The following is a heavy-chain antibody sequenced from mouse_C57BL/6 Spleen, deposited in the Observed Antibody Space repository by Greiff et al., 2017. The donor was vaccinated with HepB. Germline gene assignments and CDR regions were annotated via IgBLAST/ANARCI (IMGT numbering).Heavy chain of an antibody. D-gene: IGHD1-1*01. CDR2: IHPSDSDT. CDR3: AIPVLLSYYAMDY. V-gene: IGHV1-74*01. CDR1: GYTFTSYW. J-gene: IGHJ4*01. Sequence: QVQLKQPGAELVKPGASVKVSCKASGYTFTSYWMHWVKQRPGQGLEWIGRIHPSDSDTNYNQKFKGKATLTVDKSSSTAYMQLSSLTSEASAVYYCAIPVLLSYYAMDYWGQGTSVTVSS.